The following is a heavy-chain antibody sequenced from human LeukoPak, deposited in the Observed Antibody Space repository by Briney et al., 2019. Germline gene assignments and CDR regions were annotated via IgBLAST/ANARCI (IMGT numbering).Heavy chain of an antibody. V-gene: IGHV4-61*02. D-gene: IGHD3-10*01. CDR1: GGSISSGSYY. Sequence: SETLSLTCTVSGGSISSGSYYWSWIRQPAGKGLEWIGRIYTSGSTNYNPSLKSRVTISVDTSKNQFSLKLSSVTAADTAVYYCARTSVYYYGSGSYLKRRYNWFDPWGQGTLVTVSS. CDR3: ARTSVYYYGSGSYLKRRYNWFDP. J-gene: IGHJ5*02. CDR2: IYTSGST.